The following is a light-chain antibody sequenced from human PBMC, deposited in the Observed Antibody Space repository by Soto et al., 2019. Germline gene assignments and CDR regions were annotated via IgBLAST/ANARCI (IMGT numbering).Light chain of an antibody. V-gene: IGLV2-11*01. CDR1: STDVGASNN. CDR2: DVS. J-gene: IGLJ1*01. Sequence: QSALTQPRSVSGSHGQSVTISCTGTSTDVGASNNVSWYQQLPGRAPKLMFYDVSERPSGVPDRFSGSKSGNTASLTISGLQADDEADYYCSSYTSSSTYVFGTGTKVTVL. CDR3: SSYTSSSTYV.